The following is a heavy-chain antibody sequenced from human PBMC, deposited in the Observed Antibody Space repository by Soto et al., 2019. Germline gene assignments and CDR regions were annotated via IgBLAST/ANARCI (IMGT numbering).Heavy chain of an antibody. CDR2: ILVGGST. V-gene: IGHV3-23*01. CDR1: GFICSSYD. D-gene: IGHD2-8*02. J-gene: IGHJ3*02. CDR3: AKATATGGGAFEI. Sequence: LRLSCAVSGFICSSYDMSWVRQAPGKGLEWVSTILVGGSTHYEDSVKGRFTISRDTSKNTVYLQMNSLTAGDTAVYYCAKATATGGGAFEIYGQGTMVTVSS.